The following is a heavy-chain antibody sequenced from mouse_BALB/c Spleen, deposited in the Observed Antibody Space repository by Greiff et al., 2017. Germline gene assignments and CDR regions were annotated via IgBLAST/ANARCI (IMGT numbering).Heavy chain of an antibody. V-gene: IGHV5-6*03. CDR2: ISSGGSYT. CDR1: GFTFSSYT. Sequence: EVMLVESGGGLVQPGGSLKLSCAASGFTFSSYTMSWVRQTPEKRLEWVATISSGGSYTYYPDSVKGRFTISRDNAKNTLYLQMSSLKSEDTAMYYCARHNYGSSSYYFDYWGQGTTLTVSS. J-gene: IGHJ2*01. CDR3: ARHNYGSSSYYFDY. D-gene: IGHD1-1*01.